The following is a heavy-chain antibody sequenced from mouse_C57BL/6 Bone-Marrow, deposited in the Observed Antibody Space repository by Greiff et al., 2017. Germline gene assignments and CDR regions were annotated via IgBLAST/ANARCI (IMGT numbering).Heavy chain of an antibody. CDR3: ARGGYGSYWYFDV. Sequence: QVQLHQPGAELVKPGASVKLSCKASGYTFTSYWMHWVKQRPGQGLEWIGMIHPNSGSTNYNEKFKSKATLTVDKSSSTAYMQLSSLTSEDSAVYYCARGGYGSYWYFDVWGTGTTVTVSS. D-gene: IGHD1-1*01. J-gene: IGHJ1*03. CDR1: GYTFTSYW. V-gene: IGHV1-64*01. CDR2: IHPNSGST.